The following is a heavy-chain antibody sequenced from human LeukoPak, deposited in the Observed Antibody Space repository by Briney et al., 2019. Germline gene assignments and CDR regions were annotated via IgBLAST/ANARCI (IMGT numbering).Heavy chain of an antibody. CDR1: GFTFSSYE. V-gene: IGHV3-48*03. CDR2: ISSSGSTI. J-gene: IGHJ3*02. Sequence: GGSLRLSCAASGFTFSSYEMNWVRQARGKGLEWVSYISSSGSTIYYADSVKGRFTISRDNAKNSLYLQMNSLRAEDTAVYYCARVAIVAFDIWGQGTMVTASS. CDR3: ARVAIVAFDI. D-gene: IGHD2-2*03.